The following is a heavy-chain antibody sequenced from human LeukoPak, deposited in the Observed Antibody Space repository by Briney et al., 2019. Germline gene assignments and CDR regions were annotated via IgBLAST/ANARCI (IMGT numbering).Heavy chain of an antibody. Sequence: ASVKVSCKASGYTFTSYGISWVRQAPGQGLEWMGWMNPNSGNTGYAQKFQGRVTMTRNTSISTAYMELSSLRSEDTAVYYCARVGTMVRGEKRVYSFWGQGTLVTVSS. J-gene: IGHJ4*02. V-gene: IGHV1-8*02. CDR3: ARVGTMVRGEKRVYSF. CDR1: GYTFTSYG. D-gene: IGHD3-10*01. CDR2: MNPNSGNT.